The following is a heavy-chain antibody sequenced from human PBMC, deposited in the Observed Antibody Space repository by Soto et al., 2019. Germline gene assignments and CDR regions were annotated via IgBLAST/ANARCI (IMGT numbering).Heavy chain of an antibody. CDR3: ARDLRPNSNYAFDI. CDR1: GGSISSYY. D-gene: IGHD4-4*01. CDR2: IYYRGST. J-gene: IGHJ3*02. V-gene: IGHV4-59*01. Sequence: QVQLQESGPGLVKPSETLSLTCTVSGGSISSYYWNWIRQPPGKGLEWIGYIYYRGSTNYNPSLKSRVTISVDTSKNQFSLKLSSVTAADTAVYYCARDLRPNSNYAFDIWGQGTMVTVSS.